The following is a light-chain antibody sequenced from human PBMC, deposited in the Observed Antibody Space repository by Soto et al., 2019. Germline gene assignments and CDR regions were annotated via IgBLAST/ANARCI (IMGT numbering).Light chain of an antibody. J-gene: IGKJ4*01. Sequence: DIVMTQSPDSLAVSLGERATINCKSSQSVLYSSNNKNYLAWYQQKPGQPPRLLIYWASTRESGVPDRFSGSGSGTDFTLTISSLQAEDVAVYYCQQLYSTPPVTFGGGTKVEIK. CDR3: QQLYSTPPVT. CDR2: WAS. CDR1: QSVLYSSNNKNY. V-gene: IGKV4-1*01.